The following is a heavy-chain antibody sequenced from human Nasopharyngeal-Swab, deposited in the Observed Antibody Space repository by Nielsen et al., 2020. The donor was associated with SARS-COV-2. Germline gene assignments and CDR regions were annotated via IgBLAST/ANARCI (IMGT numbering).Heavy chain of an antibody. J-gene: IGHJ4*02. CDR3: ARHGTWLQYVFDS. D-gene: IGHD5-24*01. Sequence: RQAPGKGLEWIGYIYYRGSTNYNPSLKSRVTISVDTSKNQFSLKLSSVTTADTAVYYCARHGTWLQYVFDSWGQGTLVTVSS. CDR2: IYYRGST. V-gene: IGHV4-59*08.